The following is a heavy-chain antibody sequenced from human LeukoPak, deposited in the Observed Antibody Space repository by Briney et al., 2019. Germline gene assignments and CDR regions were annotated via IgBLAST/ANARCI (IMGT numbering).Heavy chain of an antibody. D-gene: IGHD3-10*01. J-gene: IGHJ6*04. Sequence: GGSLRLSCAASGFTFSSYEMNWVRQAPGKGLEWVSYISSGGYTIYYADSVKGRFTIPRDNAKNSLFLQMNSLRAEDTAVYYCARDRTIMVQDVWGKGTTVTVSS. CDR1: GFTFSSYE. V-gene: IGHV3-48*03. CDR3: ARDRTIMVQDV. CDR2: ISSGGYTI.